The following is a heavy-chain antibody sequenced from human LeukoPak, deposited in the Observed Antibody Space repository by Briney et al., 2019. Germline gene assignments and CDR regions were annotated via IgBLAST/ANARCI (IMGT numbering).Heavy chain of an antibody. CDR3: AKDGGTYSLDY. D-gene: IGHD1-26*01. J-gene: IGHJ4*02. Sequence: QPGGSLRLSCAASGFSFSTYGMHWVRQAPGKGLEWVAFIWYEGSNKYHADSVKGRFTISRDNSKNTVYLQMNSLRVEDTAVYYCAKDGGTYSLDYWGQGTLVTVSS. CDR2: IWYEGSNK. CDR1: GFSFSTYG. V-gene: IGHV3-30*02.